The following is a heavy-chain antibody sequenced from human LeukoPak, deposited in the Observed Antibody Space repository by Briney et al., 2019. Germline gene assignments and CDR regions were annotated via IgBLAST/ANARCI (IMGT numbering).Heavy chain of an antibody. CDR2: ICTSGST. D-gene: IGHD2-2*01. Sequence: SETLSLTCTVSGGSISSYYWSWIQQPPGKGLEWIGYICTSGSTNYNPSLKSRVTISVDTSKIQFSLKLSSVTAADTAVYYCARRSTSSTYMDVWGKGTTVTVSS. J-gene: IGHJ6*03. CDR1: GGSISSYY. V-gene: IGHV4-4*09. CDR3: ARRSTSSTYMDV.